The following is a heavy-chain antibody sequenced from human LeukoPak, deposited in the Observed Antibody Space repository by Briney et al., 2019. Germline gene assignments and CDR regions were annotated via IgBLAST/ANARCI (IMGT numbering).Heavy chain of an antibody. CDR3: ARDRSLVDGDYGVWFDA. CDR1: EFTFVRYA. CDR2: ISSTSTTK. Sequence: GGSLRLSCAASEFTFVRYAMNWVRQAPGKGLEWVSYISSTSTTKYYADSVKGRFTISRDNSKNSLDLQMNRLTAEDTAVYYCARDRSLVDGDYGVWFDAWGQGSLVTVSS. V-gene: IGHV3-48*04. J-gene: IGHJ5*02. D-gene: IGHD4-17*01.